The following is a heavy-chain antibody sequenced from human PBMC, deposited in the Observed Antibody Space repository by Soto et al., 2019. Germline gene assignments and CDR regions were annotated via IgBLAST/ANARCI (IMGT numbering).Heavy chain of an antibody. J-gene: IGHJ4*02. CDR3: AYTADYNDGSGYYYWF. Sequence: SGPTLVNPTQTLTLTCTFSGFSLSTSGVGVGWIRQPPGKALEWLALIYWDDDKRYSPSLDSRLTLTRGTSKTQVLLTMTNVDPVDTATYYCAYTADYNDGSGYYYWFWGQGTLVTVSS. D-gene: IGHD3-22*01. CDR1: GFSLSTSGVG. CDR2: IYWDDDK. V-gene: IGHV2-5*02.